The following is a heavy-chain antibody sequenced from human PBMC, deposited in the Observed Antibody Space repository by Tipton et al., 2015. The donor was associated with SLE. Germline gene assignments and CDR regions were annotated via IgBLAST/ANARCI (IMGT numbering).Heavy chain of an antibody. CDR1: GGSISSGGYY. Sequence: TLSLTCTVSGGSISSGGYYWSWFRQHPGKGLEWIGYIYYSGSTYYNPSLKSRVTISVDTSKNQFSLKLSSVTAADTAVYYCARISPLLYCGGECYYYYYMDVWGKGTTVTVSS. D-gene: IGHD2-21*01. V-gene: IGHV4-31*03. CDR3: ARISPLLYCGGECYYYYYMDV. J-gene: IGHJ6*03. CDR2: IYYSGST.